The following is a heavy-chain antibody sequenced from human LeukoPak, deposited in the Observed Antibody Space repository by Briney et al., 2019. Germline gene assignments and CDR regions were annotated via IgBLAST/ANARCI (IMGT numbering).Heavy chain of an antibody. Sequence: WASVKVSCKASGYTFTGYYIHWVRQAPGQGLEWMGWINPNSGGTNYAQKFQGRVTMTRDSSISTAYMELSRLRSDDTAVYYCASSRCGGDCYSYYYYYMDVWGKGTTVTVSS. D-gene: IGHD2-21*01. CDR1: GYTFTGYY. CDR2: INPNSGGT. J-gene: IGHJ6*03. CDR3: ASSRCGGDCYSYYYYYMDV. V-gene: IGHV1-2*02.